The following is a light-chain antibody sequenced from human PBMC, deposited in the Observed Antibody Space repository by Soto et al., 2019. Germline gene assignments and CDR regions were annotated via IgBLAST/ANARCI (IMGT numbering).Light chain of an antibody. CDR1: SSDVGGYNY. Sequence: QSALTQPPSASGSPGQSVTISCTGTSSDVGGYNYVSWYQQHPGKAPKLMIYEVNKRPSGVPDRFSGSKSGNTASLTVSGLQAEDEADYYCNSYAGSNKVVFGGGTKLTV. CDR2: EVN. V-gene: IGLV2-8*01. J-gene: IGLJ2*01. CDR3: NSYAGSNKVV.